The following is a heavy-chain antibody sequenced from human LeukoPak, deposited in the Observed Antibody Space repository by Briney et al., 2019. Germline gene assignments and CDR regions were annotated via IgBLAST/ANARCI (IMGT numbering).Heavy chain of an antibody. Sequence: GGSLRLSCAASGFTFSSYAMSWVRQAPGKGLEWVSGISSGGGSTFYADSVKGRFTISRDNSKNRLYLQMNSLRAEDTAVYYCARAPNYGDYGGQWGRGTLVTVSS. CDR2: ISSGGGST. V-gene: IGHV3-23*01. D-gene: IGHD4-17*01. CDR3: ARAPNYGDYGGQ. CDR1: GFTFSSYA. J-gene: IGHJ4*02.